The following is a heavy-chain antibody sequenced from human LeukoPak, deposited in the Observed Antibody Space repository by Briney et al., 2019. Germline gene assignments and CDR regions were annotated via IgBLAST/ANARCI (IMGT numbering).Heavy chain of an antibody. Sequence: GGSLRLSCAASGFTFSSYSMNWVRQAPGKGLEWVSSISSSSSYIHYADSVKGRFTISRDNAKNSLYLQMNTLRVEDTAVYYCTRDLMDYDVSTGLHHYYMDVWGQGTTVTVSS. CDR1: GFTFSSYS. CDR2: ISSSSSYI. D-gene: IGHD3-9*01. J-gene: IGHJ6*02. V-gene: IGHV3-21*01. CDR3: TRDLMDYDVSTGLHHYYMDV.